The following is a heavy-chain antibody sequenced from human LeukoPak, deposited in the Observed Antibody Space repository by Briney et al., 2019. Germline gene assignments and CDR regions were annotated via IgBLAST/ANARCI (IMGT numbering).Heavy chain of an antibody. V-gene: IGHV1-69*13. J-gene: IGHJ4*02. Sequence: GASVKVSCKASGGTFSSYAISWVRQAPGQGLEWMGGITPIFGTANYAQKFQGRVTITADESTSTAYMELSSLRSEDTAVYYCARGGLTTGGYFDYWGQGTLVTVSS. CDR3: ARGGLTTGGYFDY. CDR2: ITPIFGTA. CDR1: GGTFSSYA. D-gene: IGHD4-11*01.